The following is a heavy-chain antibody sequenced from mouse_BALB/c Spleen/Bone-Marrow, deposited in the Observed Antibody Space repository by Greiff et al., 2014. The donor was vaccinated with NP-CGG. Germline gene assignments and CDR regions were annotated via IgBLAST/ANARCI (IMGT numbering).Heavy chain of an antibody. D-gene: IGHD2-4*01. CDR3: TIEYGITTKDYYALDY. CDR1: GYTFTTYW. Sequence: VQLQQSGAELVKPGASAKLSCKASGYTFTTYWMHWVRLRPGQGFDWIGEINPSSGGTYYNEKFRREATLTVDKSSSTAYMQLSSLTSEDSAVYYCTIEYGITTKDYYALDYWGQGTSVTVSS. CDR2: INPSSGGT. J-gene: IGHJ4*01. V-gene: IGHV1S16*01.